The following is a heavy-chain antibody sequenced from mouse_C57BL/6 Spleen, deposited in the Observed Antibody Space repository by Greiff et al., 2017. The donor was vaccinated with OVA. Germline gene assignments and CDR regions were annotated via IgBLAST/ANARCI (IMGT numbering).Heavy chain of an antibody. V-gene: IGHV14-2*01. CDR1: GFNIKDYY. Sequence: EVQRVESGAELVKPGASVKLSCTASGFNIKDYYMHWVKQRTEQGLEWIGRIDPEDGETKYAPKFQGKATITADTSSNTAYLQLSSLTSEDTAVYYCARDRLGSYYSSGGGAMDYWGQGTSVTVSS. D-gene: IGHD2-5*01. J-gene: IGHJ4*01. CDR2: IDPEDGET. CDR3: ARDRLGSYYSSGGGAMDY.